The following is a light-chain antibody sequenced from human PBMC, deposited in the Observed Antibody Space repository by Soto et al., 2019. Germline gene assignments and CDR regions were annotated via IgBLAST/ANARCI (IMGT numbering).Light chain of an antibody. CDR2: GAS. V-gene: IGKV3-15*01. Sequence: EILMTQSPDSLFVSPGETATLSCRASQSLNTDLAWYQQKPGQAPRLLLYGASTRATGISTRFSGGGSGTEFTLTISGLQSEDSAVYYCQQYKSWPQITFGQGTRREIK. CDR1: QSLNTD. J-gene: IGKJ5*01. CDR3: QQYKSWPQIT.